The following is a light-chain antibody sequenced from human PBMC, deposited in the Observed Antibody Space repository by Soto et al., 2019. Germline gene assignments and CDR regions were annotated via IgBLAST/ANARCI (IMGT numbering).Light chain of an antibody. CDR1: QSVSSY. V-gene: IGKV3-11*01. CDR2: DAS. CDR3: QQRSN. Sequence: EIVLTQSPATLSLSPGERATLSCRASQSVSSYLAWYQQKPGQAPRLLIYDASNGATGIPARFSGSGSGTDFTLTISSLEPEECAVYYCQQRSNFGGGNKVEIK. J-gene: IGKJ4*01.